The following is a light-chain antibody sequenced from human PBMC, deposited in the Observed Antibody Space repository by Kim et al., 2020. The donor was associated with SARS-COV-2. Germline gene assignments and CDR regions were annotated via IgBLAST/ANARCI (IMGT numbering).Light chain of an antibody. CDR1: TTDVGYYDL. V-gene: IGLV2-23*02. J-gene: IGLJ1*01. CDR3: FSYGGRSTYV. CDR2: EVT. Sequence: GQSITLSCTGTTTDVGYYDLVSWYQQKPGKAPTLIIYEVTKRPSGISTRFSGSKSGNTASLTISGLQAEDEADYYCFSYGGRSTYVFGTGTKVTVL.